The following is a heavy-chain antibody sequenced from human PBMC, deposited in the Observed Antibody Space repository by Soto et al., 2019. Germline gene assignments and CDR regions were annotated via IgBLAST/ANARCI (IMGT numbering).Heavy chain of an antibody. Sequence: EVQLVESGGGLVKPGGSLRLSCAASGFTFSNAWMSWVRQAPGKGLEWVGRIKSEADGGATDYAAPVTGRFTISRDDSKNTSYLQMNSLKTEDTSVYYCTPANLLSFGEAHLNWGQGTLVTVSS. J-gene: IGHJ4*02. CDR2: IKSEADGGAT. CDR3: TPANLLSFGEAHLN. CDR1: GFTFSNAW. D-gene: IGHD3-10*01. V-gene: IGHV3-15*01.